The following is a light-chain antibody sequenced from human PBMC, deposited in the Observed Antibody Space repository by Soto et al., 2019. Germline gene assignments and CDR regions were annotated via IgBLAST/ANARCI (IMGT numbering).Light chain of an antibody. CDR2: GDT. V-gene: IGLV1-40*01. J-gene: IGLJ2*01. CDR3: QSYDTALNVYVV. CDR1: SSNIGAGYD. Sequence: QSVLTQPPSVPGAPGQRVTISCTGSSSNIGAGYDVHWYQQLPGTAPKLLIYGDTNRPSGVPDRFSGSKSATSASLVITGLQAEDEADYYCQSYDTALNVYVVFGGGTQLTVL.